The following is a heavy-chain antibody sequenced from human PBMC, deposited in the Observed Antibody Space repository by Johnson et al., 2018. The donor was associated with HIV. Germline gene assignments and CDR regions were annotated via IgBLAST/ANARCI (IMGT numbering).Heavy chain of an antibody. Sequence: SYAMHWVRQAPGKGLEWVAVISYDGSNKYYADSVKGRFTISRDNSKNTLYLQMNSLRAEDTAVYYCARKNGRWLQDGAFDIWGQGTMVTVSS. CDR2: ISYDGSNK. D-gene: IGHD5-24*01. CDR3: ARKNGRWLQDGAFDI. J-gene: IGHJ3*02. V-gene: IGHV3-30*04. CDR1: SYA.